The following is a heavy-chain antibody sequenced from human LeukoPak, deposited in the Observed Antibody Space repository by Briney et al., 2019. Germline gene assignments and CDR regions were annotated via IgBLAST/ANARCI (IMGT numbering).Heavy chain of an antibody. CDR3: ARDGMGNYYDSSGYYLLDY. CDR2: IGAYNGNT. D-gene: IGHD3-22*01. CDR1: GYTFTSYG. J-gene: IGHJ4*02. Sequence: ASVKVSCKASGYTFTSYGISWVRQAPGQGLEWMGWIGAYNGNTNYAQKLQGRVTMTTDTSTSTAYMELRSLRSDDTAVYYCARDGMGNYYDSSGYYLLDYWGQGTLVTVSS. V-gene: IGHV1-18*01.